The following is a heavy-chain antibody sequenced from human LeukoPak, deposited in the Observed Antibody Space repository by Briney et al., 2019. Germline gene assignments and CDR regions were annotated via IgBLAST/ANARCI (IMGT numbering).Heavy chain of an antibody. CDR1: GYTFTSYD. Sequence: ASVKVSCKASGYTFTSYDINWVRQATGQGLEWMGWMNPSSGNTGYAQKFQGRVTMTRNTSISTAYMELSSLRSEDTAVYYCARAIGCSSTSCYVNWFDPWGQGTLVTVSS. J-gene: IGHJ5*02. D-gene: IGHD2-2*01. V-gene: IGHV1-8*01. CDR3: ARAIGCSSTSCYVNWFDP. CDR2: MNPSSGNT.